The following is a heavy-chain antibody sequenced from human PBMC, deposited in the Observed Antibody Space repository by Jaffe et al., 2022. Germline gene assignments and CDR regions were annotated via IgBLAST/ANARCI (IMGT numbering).Heavy chain of an antibody. Sequence: EVQLVESGGGLVKPGGSLRLSCAASGFTFSSYSMNWVRQAPGKGLEWVSSISSSSSYIYYADSVKGRFTISRDNAKNSLYLQMNSLRAEDTAVYYCARAVPYDILTGPPAHYWYFDLWGRGTLVTVSS. J-gene: IGHJ2*01. V-gene: IGHV3-21*01. CDR1: GFTFSSYS. CDR2: ISSSSSYI. CDR3: ARAVPYDILTGPPAHYWYFDL. D-gene: IGHD3-9*01.